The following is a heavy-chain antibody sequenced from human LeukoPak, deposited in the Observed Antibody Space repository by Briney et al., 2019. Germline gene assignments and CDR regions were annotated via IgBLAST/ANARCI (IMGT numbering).Heavy chain of an antibody. V-gene: IGHV3-53*01. CDR1: GFTVSSNY. CDR2: IYSGGSA. J-gene: IGHJ4*02. D-gene: IGHD6-13*01. Sequence: GGSLRLSCAASGFTVSSNYMSWVRQAPGKGLEWVSVIYSGGSAYYADSVKGRFTISRDNSKNTLYLQMNRLRAEDTAVYYCAKSNLGQQLPHFDFWGQGTLVTVSS. CDR3: AKSNLGQQLPHFDF.